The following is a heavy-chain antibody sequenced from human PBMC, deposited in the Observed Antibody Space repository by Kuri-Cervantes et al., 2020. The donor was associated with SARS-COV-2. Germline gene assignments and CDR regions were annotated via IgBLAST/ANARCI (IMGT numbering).Heavy chain of an antibody. Sequence: GGSLRLSCAASGFTFRSYGMHWVRQAPGKGLEWVAVISYDDTKTYYGDSVKGRFTISRDNSKNTLYLQMNSLRAEDTAVYYCARVGPGDIVATIQGWPFDYWGQGTLVTVSS. V-gene: IGHV3-30*03. J-gene: IGHJ4*02. CDR2: ISYDDTKT. CDR3: ARVGPGDIVATIQGWPFDY. CDR1: GFTFRSYG. D-gene: IGHD5-12*01.